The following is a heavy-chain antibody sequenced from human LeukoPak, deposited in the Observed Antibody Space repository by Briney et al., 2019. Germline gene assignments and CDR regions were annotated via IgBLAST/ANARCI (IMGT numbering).Heavy chain of an antibody. CDR1: GVTFRGYY. CDR3: ARGVLGSYDFDR. D-gene: IGHD7-27*01. J-gene: IGHJ2*01. V-gene: IGHV4-34*01. Sequence: AETLSLTCAVSGVTFRGYYWRWIRQPPGKGLEWIGEIHYTGATNYKPSLKSRVTVSGYPSKNQVFLRVYSVTAADTAVYYGARGVLGSYDFDRWGRGTLVTVSS. CDR2: IHYTGAT.